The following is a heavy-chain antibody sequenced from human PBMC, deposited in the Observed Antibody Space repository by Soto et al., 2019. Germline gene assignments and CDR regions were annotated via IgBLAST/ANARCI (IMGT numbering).Heavy chain of an antibody. Sequence: QVQLVESGGGVVQPGTSLRLSCVASRLIFSFYDMHWVRQAPGKGLEWVALIWSDGSREFYADSVKGRFTISRENSKNTLYLQMNSLRAEDTAVYYCAGEPKGGAYDLDVWGQGTTVAVSS. CDR3: AGEPKGGAYDLDV. D-gene: IGHD3-16*01. J-gene: IGHJ6*02. CDR1: RLIFSFYD. CDR2: IWSDGSRE. V-gene: IGHV3-33*01.